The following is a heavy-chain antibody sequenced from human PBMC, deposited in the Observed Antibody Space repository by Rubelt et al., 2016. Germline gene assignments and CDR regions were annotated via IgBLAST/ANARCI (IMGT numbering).Heavy chain of an antibody. CDR1: GGSISSSSYY. CDR3: ARHLDYDSSGDYPYYFDY. D-gene: IGHD3-22*01. V-gene: IGHV4-39*01. Sequence: QLQLQESGPGLVKPSETLSLTCTVSGGSISSSSYYWGWIRQPPGKGLEWIGSIYYSESTYYNPSLRSRVTITVDTATNLCSLKLSFVTAADTAVYYCARHLDYDSSGDYPYYFDYWGQGTLVTVSS. J-gene: IGHJ4*02. CDR2: IYYSEST.